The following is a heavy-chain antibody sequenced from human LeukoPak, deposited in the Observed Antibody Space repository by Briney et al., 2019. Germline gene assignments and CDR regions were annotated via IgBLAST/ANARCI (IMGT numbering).Heavy chain of an antibody. CDR1: GFTFSSYS. J-gene: IGHJ4*02. CDR3: ARSSVRRGYFDWLFPADY. D-gene: IGHD3-9*01. V-gene: IGHV3-7*01. CDR2: IKQDGSEK. Sequence: GGSLRLSCAASGFTFSSYSMNWVRQAPGKGLEWVANIKQDGSEKYYVDSVKGRFTISRDNAKNSLYLQMNSLRAEDTAVYYCARSSVRRGYFDWLFPADYWGQGTLVTVSS.